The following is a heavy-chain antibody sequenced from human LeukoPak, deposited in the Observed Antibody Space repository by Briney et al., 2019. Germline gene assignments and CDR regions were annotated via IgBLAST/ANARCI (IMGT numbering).Heavy chain of an antibody. CDR2: ISGSGGST. CDR1: GFTFSSYA. J-gene: IGHJ4*02. D-gene: IGHD3-22*01. V-gene: IGHV3-23*01. CDR3: AKPHYYDSSGYYYERGPFDY. Sequence: GGSLRLSCAASGFTFSSYAMSWVRQAPGKGLEWVSAISGSGGSTYYADSVKGRFTISRDNSKNTLYLQMNSLRAEDTAVYYCAKPHYYDSSGYYYERGPFDYWGQGTLVTVSS.